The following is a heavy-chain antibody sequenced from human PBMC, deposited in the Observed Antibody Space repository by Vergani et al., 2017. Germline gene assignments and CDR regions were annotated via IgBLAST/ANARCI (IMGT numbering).Heavy chain of an antibody. V-gene: IGHV4-39*01. CDR2: MDYSGST. J-gene: IGHJ4*02. Sequence: QVQLQESGPGLVKPSETLSLTCTVSGDSVISTDYHWGWIRQPPGKGLEWIGRMDYSGSTAYNPSLESRISISFETPKNQFSLRLTSGTAADTAVYYCASKRGACRAAYCHSYDFWGPGTLVGVSS. CDR3: ASKRGACRAAYCHSYDF. D-gene: IGHD2-15*01. CDR1: GDSVISTDYH.